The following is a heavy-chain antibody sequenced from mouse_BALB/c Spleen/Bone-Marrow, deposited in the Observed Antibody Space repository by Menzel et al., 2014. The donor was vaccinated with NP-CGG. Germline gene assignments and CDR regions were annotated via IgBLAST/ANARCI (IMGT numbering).Heavy chain of an antibody. V-gene: IGHV14-3*02. CDR3: ARYRYYGSSYAMDY. D-gene: IGHD1-1*01. CDR2: IDPANGNT. Sequence: VQLQQSGAELVKPGASVKLSCTASGFNIKDTYMHWVMQRPEQGLEWIGRIDPANGNTKYDPKFQGKATITADTSSNTAYLQLSSLTSEDTAVYYCARYRYYGSSYAMDYRGQGTSVTVSS. J-gene: IGHJ4*01. CDR1: GFNIKDTY.